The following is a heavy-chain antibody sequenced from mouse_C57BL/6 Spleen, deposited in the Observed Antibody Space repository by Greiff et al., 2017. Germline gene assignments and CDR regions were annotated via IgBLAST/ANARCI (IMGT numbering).Heavy chain of an antibody. CDR1: GYTFTSYW. V-gene: IGHV1-59*01. CDR2: IDPSDSYT. D-gene: IGHD1-2*01. J-gene: IGHJ4*01. Sequence: VQLQQSGAELVRPGTSVKLSCKASGYTFTSYWMHWVKQRPGQGLEWIGVIDPSDSYTNYNQKFKGKATLTVDTSSSTAYMQLSSLTSEDSAVYYCARKQYRLTAGAMDYWGQGTSVTVSS. CDR3: ARKQYRLTAGAMDY.